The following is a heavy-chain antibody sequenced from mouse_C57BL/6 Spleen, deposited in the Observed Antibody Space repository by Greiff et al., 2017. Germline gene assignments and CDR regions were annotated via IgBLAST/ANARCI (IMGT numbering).Heavy chain of an antibody. CDR1: GYTFTSYW. J-gene: IGHJ1*03. Sequence: QVQLQQPGAELVRPGSSVKLSCKASGYTFTSYWMDWVKQRPGQGLEWIGNIYPSDSETHYNQKFKDKATLTVDKSSSTAYMQLSSLTSEDSAVYDCARGTVVATDWYFDVWGTGTTVTVSS. V-gene: IGHV1-61*01. D-gene: IGHD1-1*01. CDR3: ARGTVVATDWYFDV. CDR2: IYPSDSET.